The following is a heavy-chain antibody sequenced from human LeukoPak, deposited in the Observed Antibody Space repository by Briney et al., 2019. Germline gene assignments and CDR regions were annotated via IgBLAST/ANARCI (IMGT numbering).Heavy chain of an antibody. V-gene: IGHV4-34*01. CDR1: GGSFSGYY. CDR2: INHSGST. J-gene: IGHJ4*02. CDR3: ARARGYSGYDREYYFDY. D-gene: IGHD5-12*01. Sequence: MTSETLSLTCAVYGGSFSGYYWSWIRQPPGKGLEWIGEINHSGSTNYNPSLKSRVTISVDTSKNQFSLKLSSVTAADTAVYYCARARGYSGYDREYYFDYWGQGTLVTVSS.